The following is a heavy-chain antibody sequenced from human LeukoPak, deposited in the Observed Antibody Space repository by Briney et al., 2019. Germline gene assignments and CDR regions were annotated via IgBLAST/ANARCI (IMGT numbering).Heavy chain of an antibody. CDR3: ARGGDYYDSAGAFDI. Sequence: GGSLRLSCAASGLTFSSYWMHWVRQAPGKGLVWVSRLNTDGRTTTYADSVKGRFTISRDNAKTPLYLQLNSRRAEDTAVYFCARGGDYYDSAGAFDIWGQGTMVTVSS. CDR1: GLTFSSYW. D-gene: IGHD3-22*01. V-gene: IGHV3-74*01. CDR2: LNTDGRTT. J-gene: IGHJ3*02.